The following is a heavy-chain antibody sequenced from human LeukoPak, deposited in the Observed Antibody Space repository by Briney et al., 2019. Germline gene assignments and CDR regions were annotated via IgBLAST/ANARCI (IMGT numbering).Heavy chain of an antibody. D-gene: IGHD1-14*01. V-gene: IGHV3-23*01. CDR3: AKDLNNNGRGFDY. J-gene: IGHJ4*02. Sequence: PGGSLRLSCAASGFTFSSYGLSWVRQAPGKGLEWVAAIRASVNGTYYADSVQGRFIISRDNSKNTLYLQMDRLRADDTAVYYCAKDLNNNGRGFDYWGQGTLVTVSS. CDR1: GFTFSSYG. CDR2: IRASVNGT.